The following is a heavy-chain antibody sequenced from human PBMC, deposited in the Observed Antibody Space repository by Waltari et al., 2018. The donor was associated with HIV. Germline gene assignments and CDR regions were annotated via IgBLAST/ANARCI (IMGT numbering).Heavy chain of an antibody. Sequence: QVELVESGGGLVKPGGSLRLSCAASGSTFSDHYMSWFRQAPGKGPEWVSYISSSGSTIYYADSVKGRFAISRDNAKNSLYLQMNSLRADDTAVYYCARVRSGYYDYWGQGTPVTVSS. CDR2: ISSSGSTI. V-gene: IGHV3-11*01. D-gene: IGHD3-22*01. CDR1: GSTFSDHY. CDR3: ARVRSGYYDY. J-gene: IGHJ4*02.